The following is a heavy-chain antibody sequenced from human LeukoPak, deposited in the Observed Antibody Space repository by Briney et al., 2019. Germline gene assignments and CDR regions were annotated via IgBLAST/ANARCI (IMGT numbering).Heavy chain of an antibody. V-gene: IGHV1-69*01. CDR1: GGTFSSYA. J-gene: IGHJ4*02. CDR3: ARNRATAYYFDY. D-gene: IGHD5-12*01. CDR2: IIPIFGTA. Sequence: GSSVKVSCRASGGTFSSYAISWVRQAPGQGLEWMGGIIPIFGTANYAQKFQGRVTITADESTSTAYMELSSLRSEDTAVYYCARNRATAYYFDYWGQGTLVTVSS.